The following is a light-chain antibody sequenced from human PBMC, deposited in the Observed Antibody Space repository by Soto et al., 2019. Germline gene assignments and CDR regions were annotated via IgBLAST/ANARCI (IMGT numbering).Light chain of an antibody. CDR2: GAS. Sequence: EIVLTQSPGTLSLSPGERATLSCRASQSISSSYLAWYQQKPGQAPRLLIYGASSRAVGIPDNFSGSGSGTAFPLTIRRLELEVFAVYYCQQNVPPPWPFGQGTKVKSN. V-gene: IGKV3-20*01. J-gene: IGKJ1*01. CDR3: QQNVPPPWP. CDR1: QSISSSY.